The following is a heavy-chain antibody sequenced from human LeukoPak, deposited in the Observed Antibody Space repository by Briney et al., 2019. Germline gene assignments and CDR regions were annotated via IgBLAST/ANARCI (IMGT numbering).Heavy chain of an antibody. Sequence: GGSLRLSCAASGFTFSIYSMNWVRQAPGKGLEWISYISSSSSTTYADSVKGRLTISRDNAKNSVFLQMNSLRDEDTAVYYCARYNSGWNDYWGQGTLVTVSS. CDR3: ARYNSGWNDY. CDR1: GFTFSIYS. J-gene: IGHJ4*02. V-gene: IGHV3-48*02. D-gene: IGHD6-19*01. CDR2: ISSSSSTT.